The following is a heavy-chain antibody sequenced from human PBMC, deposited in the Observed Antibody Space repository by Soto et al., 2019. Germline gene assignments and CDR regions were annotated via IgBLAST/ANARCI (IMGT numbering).Heavy chain of an antibody. CDR2: ISVYNGNV. CDR1: GFPFSNSG. CDR3: ARQMVLLFLPAF. Sequence: QVQLVQSGAEVKKPGASVKISCKASGFPFSNSGIAWVRQAPGQGLEWMAWISVYNGNVNYAQALQDRVTLTTDTSTNTAYMELRSLRSDDTAVYYCARQMVLLFLPAFWGQRTLVTVSS. D-gene: IGHD2-8*01. V-gene: IGHV1-18*01. J-gene: IGHJ4*02.